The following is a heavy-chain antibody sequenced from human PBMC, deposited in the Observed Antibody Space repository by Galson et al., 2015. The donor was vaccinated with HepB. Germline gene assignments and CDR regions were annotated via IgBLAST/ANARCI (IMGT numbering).Heavy chain of an antibody. CDR2: IYYSGST. CDR1: GGSISSGGYS. D-gene: IGHD6-13*01. V-gene: IGHV4-30-4*07. CDR3: ARSTAAGLDY. Sequence: LSLTCAVSGGSISSGGYSWSWIRQPPGKGLEWIGYIYYSGSTYYNPSLKSRVTISVDTSKNQFSLKLSSVTAADTAVYYCARSTAAGLDYWGQGTLVTVSS. J-gene: IGHJ4*02.